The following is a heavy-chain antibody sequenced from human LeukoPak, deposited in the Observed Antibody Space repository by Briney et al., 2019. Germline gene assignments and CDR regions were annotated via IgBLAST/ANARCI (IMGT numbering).Heavy chain of an antibody. D-gene: IGHD1-14*01. CDR2: LQPRGAT. V-gene: IGHV4-4*07. CDR3: ARDSTGTAFDP. J-gene: IGHJ5*02. CDR1: GASISSYY. Sequence: SETLSLTCIVSGASISSYYWSWIRHPAGKELEWIGRLQPRGATNYNPSLESRVTMSVDTSKNQFSLSLTSVTAADTAVYYCARDSTGTAFDPWGQGTLVTVSS.